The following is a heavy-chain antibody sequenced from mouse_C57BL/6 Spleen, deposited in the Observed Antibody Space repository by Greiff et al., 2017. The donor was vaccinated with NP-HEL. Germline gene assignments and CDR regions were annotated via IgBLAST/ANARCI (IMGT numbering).Heavy chain of an antibody. V-gene: IGHV5-17*01. J-gene: IGHJ4*01. CDR3: AREDYDDYAMDY. CDR2: ISSGSSTI. CDR1: GFTFSDYG. D-gene: IGHD2-4*01. Sequence: EVKVEESGGGLVKPGGSLKLSCAASGFTFSDYGMHWVRQAPEKGLEWVAYISSGSSTIYYVDTVKGRFTISRDNAKNTLFLQMTSLRSEDTAMYYCAREDYDDYAMDYWGQGTSVTVSS.